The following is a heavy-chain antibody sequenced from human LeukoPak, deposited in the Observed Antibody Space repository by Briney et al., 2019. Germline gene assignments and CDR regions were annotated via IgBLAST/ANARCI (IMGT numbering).Heavy chain of an antibody. D-gene: IGHD3-22*01. CDR2: IYYSGST. CDR1: GGSISSSSYY. CDR3: ARRLSDSRDHDSVVFSAPPDY. Sequence: SETLFLTCTVSGGSISSSSYYWGWIRQPPGKGLEWIGSIYYSGSTYYNPSLKSRVTISVDTSKNQFSLKLSSVTAADTAVYYCARRLSDSRDHDSVVFSAPPDYWGQGTLVTVSS. J-gene: IGHJ4*02. V-gene: IGHV4-39*01.